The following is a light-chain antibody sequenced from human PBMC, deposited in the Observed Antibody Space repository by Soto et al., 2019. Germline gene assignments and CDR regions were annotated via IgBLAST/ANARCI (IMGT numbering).Light chain of an antibody. V-gene: IGLV1-47*01. CDR3: AACDDSLSGVV. CDR1: SSNIGSNY. J-gene: IGLJ2*01. CDR2: RND. Sequence: QSVLTQPPSASGTPGQRGTSSCSGSSSNIGSNYVYWYQQLPGTAPKLLIYRNDQRASGVPDRFSGSKSGTSASLAISGLRSEDEGDYYCAACDDSLSGVVFGGGTKLTVL.